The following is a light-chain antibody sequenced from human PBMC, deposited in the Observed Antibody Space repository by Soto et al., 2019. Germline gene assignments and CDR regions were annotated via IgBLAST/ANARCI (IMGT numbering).Light chain of an antibody. J-gene: IGKJ4*01. CDR1: QSITNNY. CDR3: QQYGYLVT. Sequence: EIVLTQSPGTLSLSPGERATLSCRASQSITNNYLAWYQKKPGRAHRLLIYGASSRSTGIPDRFSGSGSGTDFTLTISRLEPEDFAMYYCQQYGYLVTFGGGTKVEIK. CDR2: GAS. V-gene: IGKV3-20*01.